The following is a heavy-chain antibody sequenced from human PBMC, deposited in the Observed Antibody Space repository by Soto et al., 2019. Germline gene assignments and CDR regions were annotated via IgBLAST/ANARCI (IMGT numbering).Heavy chain of an antibody. CDR3: ARESSSGWYGGYFDY. CDR2: IYYSGST. CDR1: GGSISSYY. V-gene: IGHV4-59*01. D-gene: IGHD6-19*01. Sequence: PSETLSLTCTVSGGSISSYYWSWIRQPPGKGLEWIGYIYYSGSTNYNPSLKSRVTISVDTSKNQFSLKLSSVTAADTAVYYCARESSSGWYGGYFDYWGQGTLVTVS. J-gene: IGHJ4*02.